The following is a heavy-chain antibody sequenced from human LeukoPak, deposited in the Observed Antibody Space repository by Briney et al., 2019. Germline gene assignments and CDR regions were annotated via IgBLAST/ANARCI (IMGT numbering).Heavy chain of an antibody. J-gene: IGHJ4*02. Sequence: GGSLTLSCSASGFNFSSYWIHWLRQAPGKGLVWVSRINSDGSSTSYADSVKGRFTISRDNAKNTLYLQMNSLRAEYTAVYYCARDRSGYDFDYWGQGTLVTVSP. V-gene: IGHV3-74*01. CDR2: INSDGSST. CDR3: ARDRSGYDFDY. CDR1: GFNFSSYW. D-gene: IGHD5-12*01.